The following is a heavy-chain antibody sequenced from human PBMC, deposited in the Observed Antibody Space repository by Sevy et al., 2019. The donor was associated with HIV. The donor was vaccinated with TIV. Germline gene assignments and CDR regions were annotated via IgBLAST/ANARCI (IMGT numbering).Heavy chain of an antibody. CDR3: ASERCTKPHDY. J-gene: IGHJ4*02. V-gene: IGHV3-23*01. Sequence: GGSLRLSCAASGFTFSKYSMSWVRQPPGKGLEWVSTLSFGGGEINYADSVKGRFTISRDNSKSSVFLQMNNLRPEDTAVYYCASERCTKPHDYWGQGTLVTVSS. D-gene: IGHD2-8*01. CDR1: GFTFSKYS. CDR2: LSFGGGEI.